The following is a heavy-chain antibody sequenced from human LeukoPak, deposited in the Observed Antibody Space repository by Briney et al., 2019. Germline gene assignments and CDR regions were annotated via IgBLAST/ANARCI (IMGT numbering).Heavy chain of an antibody. CDR1: GGSISSGGYY. CDR2: IYYSGST. D-gene: IGHD3-22*01. Sequence: SQTLSLTCTVSGGSISSGGYYWSWIRQHPGKGLEWIGYIYYSGSTYYNPSLKSRVTISVDTSKNQFSLKLSSVTAADTAVYYCARVIRYRPHYDSSGYYFDYWGQGTLVTVSS. CDR3: ARVIRYRPHYDSSGYYFDY. J-gene: IGHJ4*02. V-gene: IGHV4-31*03.